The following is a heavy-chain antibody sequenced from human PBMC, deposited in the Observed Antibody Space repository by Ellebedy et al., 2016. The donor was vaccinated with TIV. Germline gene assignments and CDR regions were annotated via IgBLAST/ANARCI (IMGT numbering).Heavy chain of an antibody. Sequence: SETLSLTXTVSGGSISSGDYYWSWIRQPAGKGLEWIGRLFTSGSTNYNPSLKSRVTMSVDTSKNQFSLNLSSVTAADTAVYFCARDIVVPTAKGFDPWGQGTLVTISS. CDR2: LFTSGST. J-gene: IGHJ5*02. D-gene: IGHD2-2*01. V-gene: IGHV4-61*02. CDR1: GGSISSGDYY. CDR3: ARDIVVPTAKGFDP.